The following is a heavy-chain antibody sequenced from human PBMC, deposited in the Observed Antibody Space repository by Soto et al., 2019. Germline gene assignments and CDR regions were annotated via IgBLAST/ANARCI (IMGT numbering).Heavy chain of an antibody. D-gene: IGHD5-12*01. CDR3: ARSSRDAYNYHAFDI. Sequence: VGPLRLSCEACRFTFSSHGMHWVRQATGKALEWVASIGVAGDPYYPDSVTGRFTISRENAKNSLYLQMNRLRAGDTAVYYCARSSRDAYNYHAFDIWGQGTMVTVSS. CDR1: RFTFSSHG. V-gene: IGHV3-13*05. J-gene: IGHJ3*02. CDR2: IGVAGDP.